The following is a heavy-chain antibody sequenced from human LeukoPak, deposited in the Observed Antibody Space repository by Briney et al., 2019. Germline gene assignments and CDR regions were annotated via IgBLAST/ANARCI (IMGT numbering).Heavy chain of an antibody. CDR1: GGSISSYY. CDR3: ARGGTAVIAPYAFDT. Sequence: PSETLSLTCTVSGGSISSYYWSWIRQPPGKGLEWIGYIYYSGSTNFNLSVKSRVAMSVDTSKKQFSLKLSSLTAADTAVYYCARGGTAVIAPYAFDTWGQGTMVTVSS. D-gene: IGHD4-23*01. V-gene: IGHV4-59*01. J-gene: IGHJ3*02. CDR2: IYYSGST.